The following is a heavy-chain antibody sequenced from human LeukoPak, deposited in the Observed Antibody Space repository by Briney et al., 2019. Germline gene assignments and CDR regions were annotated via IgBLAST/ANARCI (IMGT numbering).Heavy chain of an antibody. CDR2: ISAYNGNT. V-gene: IGHV1-18*01. Sequence: ASVKVSCKASGYTFTSYGISWVRQAPGQGLEWMGWISAYNGNTNYPQKLQGRATMTTDTSTSTAYMELRSLGSDDTALYYCARDVGGWLVRMPQDYFDYWGQGTLVTVSS. D-gene: IGHD6-19*01. CDR1: GYTFTSYG. J-gene: IGHJ4*02. CDR3: ARDVGGWLVRMPQDYFDY.